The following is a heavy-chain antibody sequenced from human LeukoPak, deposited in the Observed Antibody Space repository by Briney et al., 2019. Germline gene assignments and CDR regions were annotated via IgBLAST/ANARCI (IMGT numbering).Heavy chain of an antibody. CDR1: GFTFSSYA. V-gene: IGHV3-23*01. D-gene: IGHD3-9*01. CDR3: ASAGDLTGYYHHDAFDI. CDR2: ISGSGGST. J-gene: IGHJ3*02. Sequence: TGGSLRLSCAASGFTFSSYAMSWVRQAPGKGLEWVSAISGSGGSTYYADSVKGRFTISRDNSKNTLNLQMNSLRAEDTAVYYCASAGDLTGYYHHDAFDIWGQGTMVTVSS.